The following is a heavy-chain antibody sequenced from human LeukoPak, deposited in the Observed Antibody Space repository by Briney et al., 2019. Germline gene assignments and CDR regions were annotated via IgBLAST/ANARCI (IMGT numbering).Heavy chain of an antibody. Sequence: SETLSLTCTVSGYSISSGYYWDWIRQPPGKGLEWIGSIYHSGSTYYNPSLKSRVTISVDTSKNQFSLKLSSVTAADTAVYYRAREPDCSSTSCSDYWGQGTLVTVSS. J-gene: IGHJ4*02. V-gene: IGHV4-38-2*02. CDR1: GYSISSGYY. CDR3: AREPDCSSTSCSDY. D-gene: IGHD2-2*01. CDR2: IYHSGST.